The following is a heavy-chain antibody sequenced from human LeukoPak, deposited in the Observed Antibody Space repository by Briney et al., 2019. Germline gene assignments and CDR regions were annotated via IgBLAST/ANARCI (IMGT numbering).Heavy chain of an antibody. CDR3: ARLGGYCSSTSCYPDY. CDR1: GYSFTSYW. V-gene: IGHV5-51*01. D-gene: IGHD2-2*01. CDR2: IYPGDSDT. J-gene: IGHJ4*02. Sequence: GESLKISCKGSGYSFTSYWIGWVRQMPGKGLEWMGIIYPGDSDTRYSPSFQGQVTISGDKSISTAYLQWSSLKASDTAMYYCARLGGYCSSTSCYPDYWGQGTLVTVSS.